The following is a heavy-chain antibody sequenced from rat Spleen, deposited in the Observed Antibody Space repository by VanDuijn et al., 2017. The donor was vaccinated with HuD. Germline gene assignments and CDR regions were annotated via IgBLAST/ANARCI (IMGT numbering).Heavy chain of an antibody. V-gene: IGHV5-22*01. CDR3: ARQGTRWYYFDH. CDR1: GFTLSDYY. J-gene: IGHJ2*01. CDR2: ISYEGSNT. D-gene: IGHD1-1*01. Sequence: EVQLVESDGGLVQPGRSLKLSCAASGFTLSDYYMAWVRQAPKKGLEGVASISYEGSNTYYGDSVKGRFTISRDHAKSTLYLQMDSLRSEDTATYYCARQGTRWYYFDHWGQGVMVTVSS.